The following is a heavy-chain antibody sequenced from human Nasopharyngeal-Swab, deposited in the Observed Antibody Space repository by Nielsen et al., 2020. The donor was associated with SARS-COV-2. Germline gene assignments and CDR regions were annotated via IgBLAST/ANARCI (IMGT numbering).Heavy chain of an antibody. CDR1: GFTFSSYS. Sequence: GGSLRLSCAASGFTFSSYSMNWVRQAPGKGLEWVSYISSSSSTIYYADSVKGRFTISRDNAKNSLYLQMNSLRDEDTAVYYCARDGLTYYDILTGYSWFDPWGQGTLVTSPQ. J-gene: IGHJ5*02. CDR2: ISSSSSTI. V-gene: IGHV3-48*02. CDR3: ARDGLTYYDILTGYSWFDP. D-gene: IGHD3-9*01.